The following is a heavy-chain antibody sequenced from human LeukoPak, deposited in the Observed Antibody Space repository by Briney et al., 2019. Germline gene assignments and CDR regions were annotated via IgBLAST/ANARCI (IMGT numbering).Heavy chain of an antibody. J-gene: IGHJ4*02. D-gene: IGHD3-10*01. CDR2: ISNSGGST. Sequence: GGSLRLSCAASGFTFSSYAMSWVRQAPGKGLEWVSVISNSGGSTFYADSVKGRFTISRDNSKNTLYLQMNSLRAEDTAVYYCAKRASGSGTSLYYFDSWGQGTLVTVAS. CDR1: GFTFSSYA. CDR3: AKRASGSGTSLYYFDS. V-gene: IGHV3-23*01.